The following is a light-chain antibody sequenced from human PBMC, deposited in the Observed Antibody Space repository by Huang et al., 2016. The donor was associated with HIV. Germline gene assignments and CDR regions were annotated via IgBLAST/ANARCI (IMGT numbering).Light chain of an antibody. CDR3: QKYDSYPWT. CDR1: QVISTS. CDR2: GAS. J-gene: IGKJ1*01. Sequence: DTQLTQFPSSLSANVGDRAVLTCRAGQVISTSVAWYQQRPGKPPRLLIHGASALETGVPGRFSGSGSGTEFTLTISGLQPDDFATYFCQKYDSYPWTFGQGTRVEVK. V-gene: IGKV1-5*01.